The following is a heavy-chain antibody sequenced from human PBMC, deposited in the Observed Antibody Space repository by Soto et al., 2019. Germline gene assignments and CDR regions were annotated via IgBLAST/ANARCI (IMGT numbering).Heavy chain of an antibody. CDR3: VQSRCGGDCLQSYSSHSYYGLDV. J-gene: IGHJ6*02. CDR2: IYWDDDK. Sequence: QITLKESGPTLVKPTQTLTLTCTFSGFSLSTTGVGVGWIRQPPGKALEWLALIYWDDDKRYNPSLKSRLTITKDTYKNQVVLTMTNLDPVHTATYYCVQSRCGGDCLQSYSSHSYYGLDVWGQGTTVTVSS. V-gene: IGHV2-5*02. CDR1: GFSLSTTGVG. D-gene: IGHD2-21*01.